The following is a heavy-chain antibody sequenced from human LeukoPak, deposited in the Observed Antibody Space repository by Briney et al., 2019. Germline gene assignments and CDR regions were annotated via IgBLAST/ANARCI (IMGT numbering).Heavy chain of an antibody. J-gene: IGHJ6*02. Sequence: SETLSVTCTVSGGSISSSSYYRGWIRQPPGKGLEWIGSIYYSGSTNYNPSLKSRVTISADTSKNQFSLKLSSVTAADTAVYYCARHHDCYYYGMDVWGQGTTVTVSS. V-gene: IGHV4-39*01. CDR3: ARHHDCYYYGMDV. CDR2: IYYSGST. CDR1: GGSISSSSYY.